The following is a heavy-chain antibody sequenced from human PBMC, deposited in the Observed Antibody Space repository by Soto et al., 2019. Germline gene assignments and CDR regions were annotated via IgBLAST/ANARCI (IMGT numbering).Heavy chain of an antibody. CDR2: IIPIFVTA. Sequence: QVQLVQSGAELKKPGSSVKVSCKASGGTFSSYAISWVRQAPGQGLEWMGGIIPIFVTANYAQKVQGRVTITADESTSTDYMELSSLRSEDTAVYYCARDWYSSSWHSLDYWGQGTMVTVSS. J-gene: IGHJ4*02. CDR3: ARDWYSSSWHSLDY. V-gene: IGHV1-69*01. D-gene: IGHD6-13*01. CDR1: GGTFSSYA.